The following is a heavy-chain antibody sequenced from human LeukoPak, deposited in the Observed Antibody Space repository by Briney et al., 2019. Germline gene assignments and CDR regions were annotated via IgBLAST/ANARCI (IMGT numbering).Heavy chain of an antibody. V-gene: IGHV3-30*02. CDR1: GFTFSSYG. Sequence: GGSLRLSCAAFGFTFSSYGMHWVRQAPGKGLEWVAFIRYDGSNKYYADSVKGRFTISRDNSKNTLYLQMNSLRAEDTAVYYCAKGRGSSSLTFDYWGQGTLVSVSS. J-gene: IGHJ4*02. D-gene: IGHD6-6*01. CDR2: IRYDGSNK. CDR3: AKGRGSSSLTFDY.